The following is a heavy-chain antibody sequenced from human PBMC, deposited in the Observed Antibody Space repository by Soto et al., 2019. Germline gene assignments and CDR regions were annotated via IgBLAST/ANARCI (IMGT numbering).Heavy chain of an antibody. D-gene: IGHD3-9*01. CDR3: ARAELRYFDWLLGNYFDY. Sequence: GGSLRLSCAASGFTFSSYWMSWVRQAPGKGLEWVANIKQDGSEKYYVDSVKGRFTISRDNAKNSLYLQMNSLRAEDTAVYYCARAELRYFDWLLGNYFDYWGQGTLVTSPQ. J-gene: IGHJ4*02. V-gene: IGHV3-7*01. CDR2: IKQDGSEK. CDR1: GFTFSSYW.